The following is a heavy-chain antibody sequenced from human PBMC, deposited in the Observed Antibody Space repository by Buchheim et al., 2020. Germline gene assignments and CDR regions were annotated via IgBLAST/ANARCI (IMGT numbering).Heavy chain of an antibody. Sequence: QLLESGGGLVQPGTSLRLSCEASGFPFSSYAMSWVRQAPGKGLEWVAAVSGTGGSTFYADSVKGRFTISRDNSKNTFYLQMASLRADDTAVYYCATDSGYSYTGVDV. J-gene: IGHJ6*01. V-gene: IGHV3-23*01. CDR3: ATDSGYSYTGVDV. D-gene: IGHD5-18*01. CDR1: GFPFSSYA. CDR2: VSGTGGST.